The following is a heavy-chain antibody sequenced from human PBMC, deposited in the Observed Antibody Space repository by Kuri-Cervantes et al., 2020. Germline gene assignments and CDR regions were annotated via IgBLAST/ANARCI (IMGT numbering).Heavy chain of an antibody. D-gene: IGHD4-23*01. J-gene: IGHJ4*02. Sequence: SGPTLVKPTQTLTLTCTFSGFSLSTSGVGVGWIRQPPGKALEWLGSIYYSGSAYYNPSPKSRVTMSIDTSKNQFSLKLSFVTAADTAVYYCRGGKYSGDSVIDYWGQGTLVTVSS. CDR1: GFSLSTSGVG. CDR3: RGGKYSGDSVIDY. V-gene: IGHV4-39*01. CDR2: IYYSGSA.